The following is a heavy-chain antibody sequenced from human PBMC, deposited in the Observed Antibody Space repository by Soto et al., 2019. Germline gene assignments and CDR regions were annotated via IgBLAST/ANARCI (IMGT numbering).Heavy chain of an antibody. Sequence: GASVKVSCKASGDTFTGYYMHWVRQATGQGLEWMGWMNPNSGNTGYAQKFQGRVTMTRNTSISTAYMELSSLRSEDTAVYYCARWKNDFWSGYYWGYYYYYMDVWGKGTTVTVSS. CDR2: MNPNSGNT. CDR3: ARWKNDFWSGYYWGYYYYYMDV. V-gene: IGHV1-8*02. D-gene: IGHD3-3*01. J-gene: IGHJ6*03. CDR1: GDTFTGYY.